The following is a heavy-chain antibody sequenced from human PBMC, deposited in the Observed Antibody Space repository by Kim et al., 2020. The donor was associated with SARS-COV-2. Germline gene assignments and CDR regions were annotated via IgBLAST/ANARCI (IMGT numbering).Heavy chain of an antibody. CDR2: IRRKVNSYST. D-gene: IGHD2-15*01. CDR1: GFTFSDHS. Sequence: GGSLRLSCAASGFTFSDHSMDWVRQAPGKGLQWVGRIRRKVNSYSTEYAASVKGRFTISRDDSKNSLYLQMNSLKSEDTAVYYCARFYCSGGTCLDYWGQGTLVTVSS. CDR3: ARFYCSGGTCLDY. V-gene: IGHV3-72*01. J-gene: IGHJ4*02.